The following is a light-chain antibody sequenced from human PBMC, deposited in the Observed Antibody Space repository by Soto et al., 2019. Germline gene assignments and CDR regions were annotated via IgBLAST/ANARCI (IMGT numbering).Light chain of an antibody. CDR2: DVS. V-gene: IGKV3-11*01. CDR3: QQRSNWPPMYT. J-gene: IGKJ2*01. Sequence: EIVLTQSPATLSLSPGESATLSCRASQGISASLAWFQQKRGQAPRLLIYDVSNRATGIPARFSGSGSGTDFTLTISSLEPEDFAVYYCQQRSNWPPMYTFGQGTKLDIK. CDR1: QGISAS.